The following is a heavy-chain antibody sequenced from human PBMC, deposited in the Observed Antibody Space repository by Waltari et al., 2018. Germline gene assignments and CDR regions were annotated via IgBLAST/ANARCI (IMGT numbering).Heavy chain of an antibody. CDR1: GGTFSSYA. Sequence: QVQLVQSGAEVRKPGSSVKVSCKASGGTFSSYASSWVRQAPGQGLEWMGGSIPSCSTANYAKKFQGRVTITADGSTSTAYMELSSLRSEDTAVYYGAFGEPRGYYFDYWGQGTLVTVSS. J-gene: IGHJ4*02. D-gene: IGHD3-10*01. CDR2: SIPSCSTA. CDR3: AFGEPRGYYFDY. V-gene: IGHV1-69*01.